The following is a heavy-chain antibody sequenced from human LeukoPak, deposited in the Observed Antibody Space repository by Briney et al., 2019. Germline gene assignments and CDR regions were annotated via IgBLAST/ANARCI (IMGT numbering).Heavy chain of an antibody. J-gene: IGHJ4*02. CDR3: AKDPGYYSDSSGSDY. Sequence: GGSLRLSCAASGFTFSSYAMSWVRQAPGKGLEWVSAISGSGGSTYYADSVKGRFTISRDNSKNTLYLQMNSLRAEDTDVYYCAKDPGYYSDSSGSDYWVQGTLVTVSS. CDR2: ISGSGGST. D-gene: IGHD3-22*01. CDR1: GFTFSSYA. V-gene: IGHV3-23*01.